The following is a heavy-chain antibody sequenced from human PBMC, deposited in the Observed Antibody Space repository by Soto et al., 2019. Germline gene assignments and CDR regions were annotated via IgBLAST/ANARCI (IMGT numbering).Heavy chain of an antibody. CDR2: INAGNGNT. D-gene: IGHD3-3*01. CDR1: GYTFTSYS. Sequence: VASVKVSCKASGYTFTSYSMHWVRQAPGQRLEWMGWINAGNGNTKYSQKFQGRVTITRDTSASTAYMELSSLRSEDTAVYYCARDYDFWSGSAYPAPRAFDIWGQGTIVTVSS. V-gene: IGHV1-3*01. CDR3: ARDYDFWSGSAYPAPRAFDI. J-gene: IGHJ3*02.